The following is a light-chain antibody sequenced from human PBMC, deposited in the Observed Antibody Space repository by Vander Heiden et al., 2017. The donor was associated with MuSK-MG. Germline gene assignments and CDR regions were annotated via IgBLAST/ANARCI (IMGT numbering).Light chain of an antibody. J-gene: IGKJ4*01. V-gene: IGKV1-12*01. Sequence: DIRMPRSQSFVPASVGDTVTITCRASQGIGTWLVWYQQKPGSAPNRLISAASRLQSGVPSRFSGSGSGTDFTLTISSLHPEDFATYYCQQAERYSTTFGGGTKVEIK. CDR1: QGIGTW. CDR3: QQAERYSTT. CDR2: AAS.